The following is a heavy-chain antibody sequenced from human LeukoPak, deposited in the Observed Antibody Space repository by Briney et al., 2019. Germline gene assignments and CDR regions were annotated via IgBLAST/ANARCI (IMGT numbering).Heavy chain of an antibody. Sequence: SETLSLTCTVSGGSISSYYWSWIRQPPGKGLEWIGYIYYSGSTNYNPSLKSRVTISVDTSKNQFSLKLSSVTAADTAVYYCAILSLYCSSTSCYLGHLDYWGQGTLVTVSS. V-gene: IGHV4-59*01. CDR2: IYYSGST. CDR1: GGSISSYY. CDR3: AILSLYCSSTSCYLGHLDY. D-gene: IGHD2-2*01. J-gene: IGHJ4*02.